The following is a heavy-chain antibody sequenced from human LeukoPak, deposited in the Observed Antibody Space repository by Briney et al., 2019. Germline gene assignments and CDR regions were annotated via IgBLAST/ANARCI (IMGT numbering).Heavy chain of an antibody. CDR1: GFTVSSNY. Sequence: GGSLRLSCAASGFTVSSNYMNWARQAPGKGLEWVASINHNGNVNYYVDSVKGGFTISRDNAKNSLYLQMSNLRAEDTAVYFCARGGGLDVWGQGATVTVSS. J-gene: IGHJ6*02. CDR2: INHNGNVN. CDR3: ARGGGLDV. D-gene: IGHD3-16*01. V-gene: IGHV3-7*03.